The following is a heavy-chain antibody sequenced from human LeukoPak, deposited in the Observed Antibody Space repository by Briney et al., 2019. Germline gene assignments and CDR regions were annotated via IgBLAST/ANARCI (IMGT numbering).Heavy chain of an antibody. CDR1: GGSISSYY. Sequence: PSETLSLTCTVSGGSISSYYWSWIRQPPGKGLEWIGYIYYSGSTNYNPSLKSRVTISVDTSKNQFSLKLSSVTAADTAVYYCARGRGYCSSTSCYEYYDRPYYFDYWGQGTLVTVSS. J-gene: IGHJ4*02. CDR3: ARGRGYCSSTSCYEYYDRPYYFDY. CDR2: IYYSGST. V-gene: IGHV4-59*01. D-gene: IGHD2-2*01.